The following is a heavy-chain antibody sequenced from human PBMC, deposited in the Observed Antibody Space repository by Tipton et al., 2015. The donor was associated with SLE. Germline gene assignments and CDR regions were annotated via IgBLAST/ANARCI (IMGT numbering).Heavy chain of an antibody. V-gene: IGHV4-34*08. Sequence: LRLSCAASGYTFSNAWMSWVRQAPGKGLEWIGEITHIGSTNYNPSLKSRVTISADTSKNQFSLNLSSVTAADTAVYYCVHYDYDDYLEYWGQGTLVTVSS. J-gene: IGHJ4*02. D-gene: IGHD3-16*01. CDR1: GYTFSNAW. CDR2: ITHIGST. CDR3: VHYDYDDYLEY.